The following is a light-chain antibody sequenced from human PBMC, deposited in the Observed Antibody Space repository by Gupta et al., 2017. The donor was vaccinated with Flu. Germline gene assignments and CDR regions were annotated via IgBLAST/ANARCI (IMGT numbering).Light chain of an antibody. CDR3: QHYGTSPT. J-gene: IGKJ2*01. CDR2: GAS. V-gene: IGKV3-20*01. CDR1: QSVASY. Sequence: EIVLTQSPGTLSLSPGERATPSCRASQSVASYLVWYQQKAGQAPRLLIYGASSRATGIPDRFSGSGSGTDFSLTISRLEPEDFAVYYCQHYGTSPTFGQGTKLEIK.